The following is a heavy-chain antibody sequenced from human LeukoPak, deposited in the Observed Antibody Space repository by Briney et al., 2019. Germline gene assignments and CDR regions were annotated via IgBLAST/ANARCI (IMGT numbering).Heavy chain of an antibody. D-gene: IGHD2-2*01. Sequence: GGTLRLSCAVSGFTFSSYGMSWVRQAPGKGLEWVAFMRYDGSNKYYADSVKGRFTISRDNSKNTLYLQMNSLRAEDTAVYYCAKDCSSTSCYFFDYWGQGTLVTVSS. V-gene: IGHV3-30*02. CDR1: GFTFSSYG. CDR3: AKDCSSTSCYFFDY. J-gene: IGHJ4*02. CDR2: MRYDGSNK.